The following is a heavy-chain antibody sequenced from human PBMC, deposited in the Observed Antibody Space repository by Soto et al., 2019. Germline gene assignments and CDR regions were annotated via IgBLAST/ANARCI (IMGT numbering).Heavy chain of an antibody. CDR2: IIPIFGTA. D-gene: IGHD3-10*01. CDR1: GGTFSSYA. J-gene: IGHJ6*02. Sequence: SVKVSCKASGGTFSSYAISWVRQAPGQGLEWMGGIIPIFGTANYAQKFQGRVTITADKSISTAYLQWSSLKASDTAMYYCAGGGVRGVITRNRDYYGMDVWGQGITVTV. CDR3: AGGGVRGVITRNRDYYGMDV. V-gene: IGHV1-69*06.